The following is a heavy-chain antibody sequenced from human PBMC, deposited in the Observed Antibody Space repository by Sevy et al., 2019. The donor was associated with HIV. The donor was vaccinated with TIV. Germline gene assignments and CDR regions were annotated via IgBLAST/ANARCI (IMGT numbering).Heavy chain of an antibody. V-gene: IGHV1-18*01. CDR3: VRGGGLYSSSSIDY. CDR2: ISAYNGNT. Sequence: ASVKVSCKASGYTFTSYGISWVRQAPGQGLEWMGWISAYNGNTEYEQRFQGRVTLTTDTSMSTAYMDLRSLKSDDTAMYYCVRGGGLYSSSSIDYWGQGTLVTVSS. J-gene: IGHJ4*02. CDR1: GYTFTSYG. D-gene: IGHD6-6*01.